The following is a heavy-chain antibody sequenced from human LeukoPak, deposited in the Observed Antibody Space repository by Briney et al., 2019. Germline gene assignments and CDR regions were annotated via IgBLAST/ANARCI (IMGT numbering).Heavy chain of an antibody. CDR1: GFTFSSYA. CDR3: ARARREYYYGSGSPTGY. Sequence: GGSLRFSCAASGFTFSSYAMHWVRQAPGKGLEWVAVISYDGSNKYYADSVKGRFTISRDNSKNTLYLQMNSPRAEDTAVYYCARARREYYYGSGSPTGYWGQGTLVTVSS. CDR2: ISYDGSNK. V-gene: IGHV3-30-3*01. D-gene: IGHD3-10*01. J-gene: IGHJ4*02.